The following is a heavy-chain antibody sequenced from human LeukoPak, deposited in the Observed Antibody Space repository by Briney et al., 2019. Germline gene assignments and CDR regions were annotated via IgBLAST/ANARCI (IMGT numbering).Heavy chain of an antibody. V-gene: IGHV1-2*02. CDR1: GYEFTDFY. CDR3: ARVGGGYDSGDY. J-gene: IGHJ4*02. Sequence: GASVKVSCKASGYEFTDFYIHWVRQAPGHRPEWMGWIHPNSGATNYARVFQGRVTMTRDTSLSTAYMALRSPKFDDRAVYQLARVGGGYDSGDYWGQGTLVTVSS. D-gene: IGHD5-12*01. CDR2: IHPNSGAT.